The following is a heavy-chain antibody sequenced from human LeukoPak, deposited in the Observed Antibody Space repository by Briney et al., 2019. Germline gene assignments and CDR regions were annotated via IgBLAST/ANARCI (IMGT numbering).Heavy chain of an antibody. V-gene: IGHV4-59*01. J-gene: IGHJ4*02. CDR2: IYYSGST. Sequence: SETLSLTCTVSGGSISSYYWSWIRQPPGKGLEWIGYIYYSGSTNYNPSFKSRVTISVDTSKNQFSLKLSSVTAADTAVYYWARARVGAFLTFDYWGQGTLVTVSS. D-gene: IGHD2-2*01. CDR1: GGSISSYY. CDR3: ARARVGAFLTFDY.